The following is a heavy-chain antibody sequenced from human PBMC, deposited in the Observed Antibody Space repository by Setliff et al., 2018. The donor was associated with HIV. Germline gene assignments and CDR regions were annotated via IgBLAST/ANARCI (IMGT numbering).Heavy chain of an antibody. CDR1: GGSINSGSYY. J-gene: IGHJ6*03. CDR3: ARHYELETYMDV. V-gene: IGHV4-61*09. D-gene: IGHD3-3*01. Sequence: SETLSLTCTVSGGSINSGSYYWSWIRQPAGKGLEWIGHIYTSGSTNYNPSLKSRVTISVDTSKNQFSLKLSSVTAADTAVYYCARHYELETYMDVWGKGTTVTVSS. CDR2: IYTSGST.